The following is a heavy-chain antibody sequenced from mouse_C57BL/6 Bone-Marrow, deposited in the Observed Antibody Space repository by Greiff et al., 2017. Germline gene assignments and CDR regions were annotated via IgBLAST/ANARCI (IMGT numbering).Heavy chain of an antibody. J-gene: IGHJ2*01. CDR3: ARAPNWVYFDY. CDR1: GYTFTNYC. V-gene: IGHV1-63*01. D-gene: IGHD4-1*01. CDR2: IYPGGGYT. Sequence: QVQLQQSGAELVRPGTSVKMSCKASGYTFTNYCIGWAKQRPGHGLEWIGEIYPGGGYTYYNEKFKGKATLTADKSSSTAYMQFSSLTSEDSAIYYCARAPNWVYFDYWGQGTTLTVSS.